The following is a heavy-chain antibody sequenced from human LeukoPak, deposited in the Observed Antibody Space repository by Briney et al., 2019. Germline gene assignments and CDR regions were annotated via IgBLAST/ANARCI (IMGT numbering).Heavy chain of an antibody. CDR1: GFTFSSFS. J-gene: IGHJ4*02. CDR3: AREMGYMVRGVLPSDY. D-gene: IGHD3-10*01. Sequence: GGSLRLSCAASGFTFSSFSMNWVRQAPGKGLEWVSSSSTTSTYIYYADSLRGRFTISRDNAKNSLYLQMSSLRAEDTAVYYCAREMGYMVRGVLPSDYWGQGTLVTVSS. V-gene: IGHV3-21*01. CDR2: SSTTSTYI.